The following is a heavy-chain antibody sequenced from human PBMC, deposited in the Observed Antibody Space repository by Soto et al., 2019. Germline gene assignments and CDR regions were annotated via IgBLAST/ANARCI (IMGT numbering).Heavy chain of an antibody. CDR1: GFTFSDNY. CDR2: ISSSGAYT. D-gene: IGHD6-25*01. Sequence: GGSLRLSCAVSGFTFSDNYMSWIRQAPGKGLEWVAWISSSGAYTNYAASLKGRVTISRDNGKNSLYLQMRSLRAEDTAVYFCVRESGGLDVWGRGTTVTVSS. V-gene: IGHV3-11*06. CDR3: VRESGGLDV. J-gene: IGHJ6*02.